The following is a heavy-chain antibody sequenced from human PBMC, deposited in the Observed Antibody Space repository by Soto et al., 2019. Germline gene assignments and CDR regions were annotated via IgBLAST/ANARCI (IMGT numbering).Heavy chain of an antibody. CDR2: IIPIFGTA. CDR3: ARSYDFCSGHTLYYYYGMDV. V-gene: IGHV1-69*13. J-gene: IGHJ6*02. CDR1: GGTFSSYA. D-gene: IGHD3-3*01. Sequence: SMRVSCKASGGTFSSYAISWVRQAPGQGLEWMGGIIPIFGTANYAQKFQGRVTITADESTSTAYMELSSLRSEDTAVYYCARSYDFCSGHTLYYYYGMDVWGQGTTVTVSS.